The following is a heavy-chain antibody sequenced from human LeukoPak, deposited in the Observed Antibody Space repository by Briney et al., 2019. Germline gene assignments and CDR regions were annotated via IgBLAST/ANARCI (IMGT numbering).Heavy chain of an antibody. CDR3: ARDIYDLWSGRAFDS. Sequence: GGSLRLSCAASGFTFLSYSMNWVRQAPGKGLEWVSSISSTSSSYIYYADSVKGRFTISRDNAKNSLFLQMKSLRAEDTAVYYCARDIYDLWSGRAFDSWGQETLVTVSS. V-gene: IGHV3-21*01. D-gene: IGHD3-3*01. CDR1: GFTFLSYS. CDR2: ISSTSSSYI. J-gene: IGHJ4*02.